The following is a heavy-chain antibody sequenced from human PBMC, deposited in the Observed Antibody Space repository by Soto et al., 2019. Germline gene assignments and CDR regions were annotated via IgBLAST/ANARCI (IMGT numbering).Heavy chain of an antibody. J-gene: IGHJ6*02. CDR3: ATPFPIAHIVVVKGPYYYGMDV. Sequence: GTSVKPSSKVSGYTLTGLSMHWVRQAHRKGLEWMGGFDPEDGETIYAQKLQGRVTMTEDTSTNTAYMELSSLRSEDTAVYYCATPFPIAHIVVVKGPYYYGMDVWGQGTTVTVSS. CDR1: GYTLTGLS. D-gene: IGHD2-21*01. CDR2: FDPEDGET. V-gene: IGHV1-24*01.